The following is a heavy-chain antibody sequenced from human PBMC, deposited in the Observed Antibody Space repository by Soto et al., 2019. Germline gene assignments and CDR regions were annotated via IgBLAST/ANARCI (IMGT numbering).Heavy chain of an antibody. Sequence: EVQLLESGGGLVKPGRSLRLSCVASGFTFGSYAMSWVRQAPGQGLDWVSTISGGDTTQYAESVKGSFTISRDKAKNTLYLQRNTLRVEDTAVYYCAPGWDMATVWTDWGQGTLVTVSS. J-gene: IGHJ4*02. V-gene: IGHV3-23*01. CDR3: APGWDMATVWTD. CDR2: ISGGDTT. CDR1: GFTFGSYA. D-gene: IGHD4-4*01.